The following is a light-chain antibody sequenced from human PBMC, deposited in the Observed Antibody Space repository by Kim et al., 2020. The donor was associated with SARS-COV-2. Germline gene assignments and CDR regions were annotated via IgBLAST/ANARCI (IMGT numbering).Light chain of an antibody. J-gene: IGLJ3*02. Sequence: SSELTQDPAVSVALGQTVRITCQGDNLRDYYTSWYQQKPGQAPILIIYATNDRPAGIPDRFSGSSAGDTASLMITGAQAEDEADYYCNSRDISGDRVFGGGTQLTVL. CDR2: ATN. CDR1: NLRDYY. V-gene: IGLV3-19*01. CDR3: NSRDISGDRV.